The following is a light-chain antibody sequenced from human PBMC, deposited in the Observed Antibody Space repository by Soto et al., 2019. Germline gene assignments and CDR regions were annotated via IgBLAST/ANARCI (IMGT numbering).Light chain of an antibody. CDR2: EVS. CDR3: CSYTSISTSAV. Sequence: QSALTQPASVSGSPGQSITISCTGTSSDIGDYTHVSWYQQHPGKAPKLIIYEVSDRPSGVSNRFSGSKSGNTASLTISGRQTEDEADYYGCSYTSISTSAVFGGGTKLTVL. V-gene: IGLV2-14*01. CDR1: SSDIGDYTH. J-gene: IGLJ2*01.